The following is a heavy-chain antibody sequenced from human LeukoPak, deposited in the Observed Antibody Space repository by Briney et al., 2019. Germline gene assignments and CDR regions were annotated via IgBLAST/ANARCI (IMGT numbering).Heavy chain of an antibody. CDR2: IYWDDDK. CDR1: GVLLSTSGVG. J-gene: IGHJ4*02. Sequence: GPTLANPTQLLTLPYNLSGVLLSTSGVGVGWIRRPSIMALESPALIYWDDDKRYRPILKSMLTITKDTSKNQVVLTMTNMDPVDTATYYCAHSKHGDYVPENWGQGTLVTVSS. V-gene: IGHV2-5*02. CDR3: AHSKHGDYVPEN. D-gene: IGHD4-17*01.